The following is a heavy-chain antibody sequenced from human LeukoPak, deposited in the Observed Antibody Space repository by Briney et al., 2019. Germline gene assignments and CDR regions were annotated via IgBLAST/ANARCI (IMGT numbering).Heavy chain of an antibody. CDR2: INDSGTI. J-gene: IGHJ6*03. CDR3: ARRWNYGRNYYIDV. V-gene: IGHV4-34*01. CDR1: GGSFSHYY. D-gene: IGHD1-7*01. Sequence: SETLSLTCAVSGGSFSHYYWSWIRQSPGMGLEWIGEINDSGTISYNPSLMSRVTISLDKSKNQFSLRLSSATAADTAVYYCARRWNYGRNYYIDVWGKGATVSVSS.